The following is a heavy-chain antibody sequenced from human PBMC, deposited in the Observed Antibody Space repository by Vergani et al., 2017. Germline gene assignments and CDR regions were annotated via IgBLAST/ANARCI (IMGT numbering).Heavy chain of an antibody. Sequence: QVQLQESGPGLVKPSQTLSLTCTVSGGSISSGGYYWSWIRQHPGKGLEWIGYIYYSGSTYYNPSLKSRVTISVDTSKNQFSLKLSSVTAADTAVYYCARGSTXTGYWGSYYYYMDVWGKGTTVTVSS. CDR2: IYYSGST. V-gene: IGHV4-31*03. J-gene: IGHJ6*03. CDR3: ARGSTXTGYWGSYYYYMDV. D-gene: IGHD2-21*01. CDR1: GGSISSGGYY.